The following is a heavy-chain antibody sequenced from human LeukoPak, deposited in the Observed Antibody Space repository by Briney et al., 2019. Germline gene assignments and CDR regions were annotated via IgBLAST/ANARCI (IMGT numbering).Heavy chain of an antibody. V-gene: IGHV3-23*01. CDR2: IDYSGGSS. D-gene: IGHD5-18*01. CDR3: ARGSHQLWLLDH. Sequence: PGGSLRLSCTVSGFTLSSYEMSWIRQAPGRGLEWVSSIDYSGGSSYYADSVKGRFTISRDTAKNSLYLQMNSLRAEDTAVYYCARGSHQLWLLDHWGQGTLVTVSS. J-gene: IGHJ4*02. CDR1: GFTLSSYE.